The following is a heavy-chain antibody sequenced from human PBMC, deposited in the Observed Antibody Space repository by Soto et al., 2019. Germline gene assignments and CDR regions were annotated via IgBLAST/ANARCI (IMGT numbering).Heavy chain of an antibody. CDR3: ARDLAHCSSTSCSRMDV. J-gene: IGHJ6*02. CDR1: GGSISSGDYY. CDR2: IYYSGST. Sequence: SETLSLTCTVPGGSISSGDYYWSWIRQPPGKGLEWIGYIYYSGSTYYNPSLKSRVTISVDTSKNQFSLKLSSVTAADTAVYYCARDLAHCSSTSCSRMDVWGQGTTVTVSS. V-gene: IGHV4-30-4*01. D-gene: IGHD2-2*01.